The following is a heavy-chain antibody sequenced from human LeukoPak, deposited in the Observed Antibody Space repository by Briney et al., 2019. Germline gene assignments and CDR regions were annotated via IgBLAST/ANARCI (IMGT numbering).Heavy chain of an antibody. D-gene: IGHD6-19*01. Sequence: SETLSLTCTVSGGSISSYYWSWIRQPPGKGLEWIGYIYYSGSTNYNPSLKSRVIISVDTSKNQFSLKLSSVTAADTAMYYCARDTTAVAGGAFDIWGQGTMVTVSS. CDR1: GGSISSYY. CDR2: IYYSGST. CDR3: ARDTTAVAGGAFDI. J-gene: IGHJ3*02. V-gene: IGHV4-59*01.